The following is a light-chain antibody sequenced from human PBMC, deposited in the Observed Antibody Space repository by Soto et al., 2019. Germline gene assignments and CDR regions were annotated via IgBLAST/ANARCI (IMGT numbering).Light chain of an antibody. CDR3: QQLNSYPWT. CDR2: GAS. J-gene: IGKJ1*01. V-gene: IGKV1-9*01. Sequence: DIQLTQSPSFLSASVGDRVIITCRASQGISSYLAWYQQRPGKAPELLIYGASTLQSGVPSRFSGSGSGTEFTLTISSLQPEDFAAYFCQQLNSYPWTFGQGTKVDIK. CDR1: QGISSY.